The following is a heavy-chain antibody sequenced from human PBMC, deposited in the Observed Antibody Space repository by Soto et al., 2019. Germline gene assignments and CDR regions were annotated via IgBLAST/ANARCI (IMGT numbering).Heavy chain of an antibody. CDR2: ISSGGDIT. D-gene: IGHD2-21*01. J-gene: IGHJ3*02. CDR3: ATDQRGLGIAGYDAFDI. Sequence: EVQLLQSGGGLVQPGGSLRLSCAPSGFSFTNYAFNWVRQAPGKGLEWVSTISSGGDITYYAETEKGRFTSSRDNSRNTLYVQMNSLRVDDTAVYYWATDQRGLGIAGYDAFDIWGQGTMVTVSS. V-gene: IGHV3-23*01. CDR1: GFSFTNYA.